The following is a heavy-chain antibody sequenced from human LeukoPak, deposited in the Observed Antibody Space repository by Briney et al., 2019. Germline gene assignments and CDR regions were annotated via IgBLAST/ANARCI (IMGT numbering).Heavy chain of an antibody. CDR3: AKGSTTLTDAFDI. V-gene: IGHV4-30-2*01. D-gene: IGHD2-2*01. CDR1: GGFISSGGYY. J-gene: IGHJ3*02. CDR2: IYHSGST. Sequence: PSETLSLTCTVSGGFISSGGYYWSWIRQPPGNGLEWIGYIYHSGSTYYNPSLKSRVTISVDRSKNQFSLKLSSVTAADTAVYYCAKGSTTLTDAFDIWGQGTMVTVSS.